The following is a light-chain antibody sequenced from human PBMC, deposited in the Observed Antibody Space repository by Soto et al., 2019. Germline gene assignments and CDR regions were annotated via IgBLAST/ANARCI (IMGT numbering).Light chain of an antibody. CDR2: DAS. CDR1: QKISSY. J-gene: IGKJ2*01. CDR3: QQYYSYPHT. Sequence: EIVLTQSPGTLSLSPGERATLSCRASQKISSYLAWYQQKPGQAPRLLIYDASNRATGIPARFSGSGSGTDFTLTISCLQSEDFATYYCQQYYSYPHTFGQGTKLEIK. V-gene: IGKV3-11*01.